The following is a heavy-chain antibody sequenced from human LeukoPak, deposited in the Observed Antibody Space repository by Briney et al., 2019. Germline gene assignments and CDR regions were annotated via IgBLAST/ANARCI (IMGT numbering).Heavy chain of an antibody. J-gene: IGHJ2*01. CDR2: IYYSGTT. D-gene: IGHD3-3*01. Sequence: SETLSLTCTVSGGSINGHYWSWIRQPPGEGLEWIGNIYYSGTTSYNPSLESRVIISVDMSKNQLSLKLRSVTAADTAVYYCARDFLPPHYTATIRPDWYFDLWGRGSLVTVSS. CDR1: GGSINGHY. CDR3: ARDFLPPHYTATIRPDWYFDL. V-gene: IGHV4-59*11.